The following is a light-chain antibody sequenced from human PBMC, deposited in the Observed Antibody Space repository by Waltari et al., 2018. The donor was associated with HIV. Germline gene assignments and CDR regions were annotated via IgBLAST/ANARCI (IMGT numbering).Light chain of an antibody. CDR3: QQSYSLPYT. CDR2: AAS. V-gene: IGKV1-39*01. CDR1: QDVGNK. Sequence: INCRASQDVGNKINWYKHKSGRAPRLLIYAASSLQTGVPSRFSGSGYGTHFSLTIISPQPEDFAYYYCQQSYSLPYTFGQGTRVE. J-gene: IGKJ2*01.